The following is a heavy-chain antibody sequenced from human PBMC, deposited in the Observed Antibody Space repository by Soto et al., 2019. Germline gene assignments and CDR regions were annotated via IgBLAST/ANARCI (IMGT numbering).Heavy chain of an antibody. CDR3: AKSGSHSYFDY. CDR1: EFTFSSYA. V-gene: IGHV3-23*01. D-gene: IGHD1-26*01. Sequence: GGSLRLSCAASEFTFSSYAMPWVRLAPGKGLEWVSSISTSAGNTYYADSVKGRFTTSRDNSKNTLYLQMNSLRADDTAVYYCAKSGSHSYFDYWGQGTLVTVSS. J-gene: IGHJ4*02. CDR2: ISTSAGNT.